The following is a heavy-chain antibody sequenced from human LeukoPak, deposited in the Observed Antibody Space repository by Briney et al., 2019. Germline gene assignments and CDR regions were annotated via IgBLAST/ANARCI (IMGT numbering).Heavy chain of an antibody. CDR3: AREITIFGVVRFDP. V-gene: IGHV4-59*01. Sequence: SETLSLTCTVSGGSISSYYWSWLRQPPGKGLEWIGYIYYSGSTNYNPSLKSRVTISVDTSKNQFSLKLSSVTAADTAVYYCAREITIFGVVRFDPWGQGTLVTVSS. CDR1: GGSISSYY. J-gene: IGHJ5*02. CDR2: IYYSGST. D-gene: IGHD3-3*01.